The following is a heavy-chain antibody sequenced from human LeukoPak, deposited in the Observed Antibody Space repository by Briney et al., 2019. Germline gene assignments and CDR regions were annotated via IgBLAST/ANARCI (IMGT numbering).Heavy chain of an antibody. Sequence: SETLSLTCTVSGGSISSYYWSWIRQPPGKGLEWIGYIYYSGSTNYNPSLKSRVTISVDTSKNQVSLKLSSVTAADTAVYYCARGGYGDPIDYWGQGTLVTVSS. V-gene: IGHV4-59*08. CDR2: IYYSGST. CDR1: GGSISSYY. D-gene: IGHD4-17*01. J-gene: IGHJ4*02. CDR3: ARGGYGDPIDY.